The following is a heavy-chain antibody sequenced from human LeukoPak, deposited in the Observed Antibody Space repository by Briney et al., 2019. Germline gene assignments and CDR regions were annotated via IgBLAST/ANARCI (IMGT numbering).Heavy chain of an antibody. CDR3: ARGHYGSGIHQGAFDI. CDR2: ISSSSSTI. CDR1: GFTFSSSS. V-gene: IGHV3-48*01. Sequence: GGALRLSRGVSGFTFSSSSMKWVRQAPGKGLDWVSYISSSSSTIYYADSVKGRFTISRDHAKNSLYLKMNSLRAEDTAVYYCARGHYGSGIHQGAFDIWGQGTIVSVSS. D-gene: IGHD3-10*01. J-gene: IGHJ3*02.